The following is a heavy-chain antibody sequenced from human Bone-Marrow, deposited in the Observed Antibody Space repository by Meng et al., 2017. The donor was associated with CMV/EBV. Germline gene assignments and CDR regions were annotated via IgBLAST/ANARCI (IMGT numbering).Heavy chain of an antibody. CDR3: SRERAIAARSTNDAFDI. CDR1: EYTFTVYY. V-gene: IGHV1-2*02. CDR2: INPNTGGT. Sequence: ASVKVSCKASEYTFTVYYMHWVRQAPGQGLEWMGWINPNTGGTNYVQRFQGRVTMTRDTSISTAYLELTSLRSDETAVYYCSRERAIAARSTNDAFDIWGQGTMVTVSS. J-gene: IGHJ3*02. D-gene: IGHD6-6*01.